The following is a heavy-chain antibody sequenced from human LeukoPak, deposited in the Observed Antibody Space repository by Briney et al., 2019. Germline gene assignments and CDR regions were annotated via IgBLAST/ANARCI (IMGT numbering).Heavy chain of an antibody. J-gene: IGHJ6*03. V-gene: IGHV1-8*02. CDR1: GYTFTGYY. CDR3: TRKNRITIFGVVGPYYMDV. CDR2: MNPNSGNT. D-gene: IGHD3-3*01. Sequence: GASVKVSCKASGYTFTGYYMHWVRQATGQGLEWMGWMNPNSGNTGYAQKFQGRVTMTRNTSISTAYMELSSLRSEDTAVYYCTRKNRITIFGVVGPYYMDVWGKGTTVTVSS.